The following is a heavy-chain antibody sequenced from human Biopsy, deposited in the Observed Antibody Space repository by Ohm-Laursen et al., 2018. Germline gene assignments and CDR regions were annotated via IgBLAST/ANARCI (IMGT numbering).Heavy chain of an antibody. CDR1: GASSNGYY. Sequence: TLSLTRALYGASSNGYYWSWIRQTPGKGLEWIGEINHSGRTNYNPSLKSRVTISVDTSKNQFSLKVRSVTAADTAVYYCVRGVDFYDPYHYYALDVWGQGTTVTVSS. CDR3: VRGVDFYDPYHYYALDV. J-gene: IGHJ6*02. D-gene: IGHD2/OR15-2a*01. V-gene: IGHV4-34*01. CDR2: INHSGRT.